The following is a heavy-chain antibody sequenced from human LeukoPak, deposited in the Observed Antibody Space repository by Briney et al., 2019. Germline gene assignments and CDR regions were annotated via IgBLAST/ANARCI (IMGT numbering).Heavy chain of an antibody. CDR2: INHSGST. D-gene: IGHD2-2*01. J-gene: IGHJ4*02. CDR1: GGSLSGYY. CDR3: ARGSLSGVPAAMAYFDY. V-gene: IGHV4-34*01. Sequence: SETLSLTCAVYGGSLSGYYWSWIRQPPGKGLEWIGEINHSGSTNYNPSLKSRVTISVDTSKNQFSLKLSSVTAADTAVYYCARGSLSGVPAAMAYFDYWGQGTLVTVSS.